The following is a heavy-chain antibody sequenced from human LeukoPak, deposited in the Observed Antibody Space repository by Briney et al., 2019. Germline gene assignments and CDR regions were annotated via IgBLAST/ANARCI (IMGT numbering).Heavy chain of an antibody. CDR2: IIPIFGTA. CDR1: GGTFSSYA. Sequence: SVKVSCKASGGTFSSYAISWVRQAPGQGLEWMGRIIPIFGTANYAQKFQGRVTITTDESTGTAYMELSSLRSEDTAVYYCARGPYNPDDSSGPGHAFDIWGQGTMVTVSS. D-gene: IGHD3-22*01. CDR3: ARGPYNPDDSSGPGHAFDI. J-gene: IGHJ3*02. V-gene: IGHV1-69*05.